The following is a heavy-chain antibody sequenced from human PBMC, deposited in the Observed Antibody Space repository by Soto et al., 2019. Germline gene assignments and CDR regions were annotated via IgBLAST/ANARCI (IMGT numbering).Heavy chain of an antibody. Sequence: PSQTLSLTCAISGDSVSSNSAAWNWIGQSPSRGLEWLGRTYYRSKWYNDYAVSVKSRITINPDTSKSQFSLQLNSVTPEDTAVYYCARGHSIAARSYYYYGMDVWGQGITVTVSS. J-gene: IGHJ6*02. CDR2: TYYRSKWYN. V-gene: IGHV6-1*01. D-gene: IGHD6-6*01. CDR3: ARGHSIAARSYYYYGMDV. CDR1: GDSVSSNSAA.